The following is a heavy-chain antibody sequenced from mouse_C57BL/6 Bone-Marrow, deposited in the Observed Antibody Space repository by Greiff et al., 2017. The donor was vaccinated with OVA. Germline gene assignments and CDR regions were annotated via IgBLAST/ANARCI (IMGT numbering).Heavy chain of an antibody. V-gene: IGHV14-2*01. D-gene: IGHD2-4*01. Sequence: EVMLVESGAELVKPGASVKLSCTASGFNIKDYYMHWVKQRTEQGLEWIGRIDPEDGETKYAPKFQGKATITADTSSNIAYLQLSSLTSEDTAVYYCARVYYDFYWYFDVWGTGTTVTVSS. CDR2: IDPEDGET. CDR3: ARVYYDFYWYFDV. J-gene: IGHJ1*03. CDR1: GFNIKDYY.